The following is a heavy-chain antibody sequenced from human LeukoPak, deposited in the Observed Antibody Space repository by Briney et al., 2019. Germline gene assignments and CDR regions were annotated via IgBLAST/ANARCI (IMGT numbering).Heavy chain of an antibody. CDR1: GYTFTGYY. J-gene: IGHJ4*02. V-gene: IGHV1-2*02. Sequence: GASVKVSCKVSGYTFTGYYMHWVRQAPGQGLEWMGWINPNSGGTNYAQKFQGRVTMTRDTSISTAYMELSRLRSDDTAVYYCARGPYDYVWGSYRLKYFDYWGQGTLVTVSS. CDR3: ARGPYDYVWGSYRLKYFDY. CDR2: INPNSGGT. D-gene: IGHD3-16*02.